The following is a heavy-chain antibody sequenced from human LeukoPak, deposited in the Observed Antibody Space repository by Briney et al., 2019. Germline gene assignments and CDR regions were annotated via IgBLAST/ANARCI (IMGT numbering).Heavy chain of an antibody. V-gene: IGHV3-48*01. J-gene: IGHJ6*02. CDR2: ISSSSSTI. CDR3: ARTMVRGVQQYYYYGMDV. Sequence: RTGGSLRLSCAASGFTFSSYSMNWVRQAPGKGLEWVSYISSSSSTIYYADSVKGRFTISRDNAKNSLYLQMNSLRAEDTAVYYCARTMVRGVQQYYYYGMDVWGQGTTVTVSS. D-gene: IGHD3-10*01. CDR1: GFTFSSYS.